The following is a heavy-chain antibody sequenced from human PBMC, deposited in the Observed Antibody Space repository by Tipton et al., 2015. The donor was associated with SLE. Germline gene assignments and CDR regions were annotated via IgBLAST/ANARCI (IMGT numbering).Heavy chain of an antibody. V-gene: IGHV3-73*01. CDR2: ITIKGNSYAT. CDR1: GFRFTDSD. Sequence: SLRLSCAASGFRFTDSDIHWVRQASGSGLEWVGRITIKGNSYATAYAASAKGRFTISRDDGKNTAYLQMNSLKTEDTAMYYCTRDVEFSTVSIFGLVPWGQGLQVTVSS. CDR3: TRDVEFSTVSIFGLVP. D-gene: IGHD3/OR15-3a*01. J-gene: IGHJ4*02.